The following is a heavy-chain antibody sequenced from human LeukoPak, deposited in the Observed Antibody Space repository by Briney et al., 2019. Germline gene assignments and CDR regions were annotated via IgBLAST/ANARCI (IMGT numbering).Heavy chain of an antibody. CDR3: ARDRRMATTIQYYFDY. Sequence: ASVKVSCKASGYTFTGYYMHWVGQAPGQGLEWMGGIIPIFGTANYAQKFQGRVTITADESTSTAYMELSSLRSEDTAVYYCARDRRMATTIQYYFDYWGQGTLVTVSS. D-gene: IGHD5-24*01. CDR2: IIPIFGTA. J-gene: IGHJ4*02. CDR1: GYTFTGYY. V-gene: IGHV1-69*13.